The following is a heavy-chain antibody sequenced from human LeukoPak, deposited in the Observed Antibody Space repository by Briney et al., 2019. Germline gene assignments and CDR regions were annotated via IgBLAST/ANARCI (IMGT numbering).Heavy chain of an antibody. CDR1: GGTFSSYA. Sequence: GASVKVSCKASGGTFSSYAISWVRQAPGQGLEWMGGIIPIFGTANYAQKFQGRVTITTDESTSTAYMELSSLRSEDMAVYYCARGQEMTFDIWGQGTMVTASS. CDR2: IIPIFGTA. V-gene: IGHV1-69*05. CDR3: ARGQEMTFDI. J-gene: IGHJ3*02. D-gene: IGHD5-24*01.